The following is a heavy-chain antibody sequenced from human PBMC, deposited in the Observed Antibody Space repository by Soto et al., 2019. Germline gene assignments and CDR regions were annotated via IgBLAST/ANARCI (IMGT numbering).Heavy chain of an antibody. J-gene: IGHJ4*02. V-gene: IGHV3-23*01. CDR1: GFTFSSYA. Sequence: EVQLLEFGGGLVQPGGSLRLSCAASGFTFSSYAMSWVRQAPGKGLEWVSAISGSGGSTYYADSVKGRFTISRDNSKNTLYRQMNSLGAEDKAVYYCAKGGKKWGSDYYGGGDFDYWGQGTLVTVSS. D-gene: IGHD3-3*01. CDR2: ISGSGGST. CDR3: AKGGKKWGSDYYGGGDFDY.